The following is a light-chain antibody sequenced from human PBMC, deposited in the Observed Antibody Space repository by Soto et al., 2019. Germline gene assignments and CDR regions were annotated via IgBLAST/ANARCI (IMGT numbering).Light chain of an antibody. J-gene: IGKJ4*01. CDR2: DAS. CDR3: QQRGSWPLT. V-gene: IGKV3-11*01. Sequence: EIVLTQSPATLSLSPGERATLSCRASQSVSSYLAWYQQKPGKAPRLLIYDASNMATGIPARFSGGGSGTDFTLTISSLEPEDFAVYYCQQRGSWPLTFGGGTKVEIK. CDR1: QSVSSY.